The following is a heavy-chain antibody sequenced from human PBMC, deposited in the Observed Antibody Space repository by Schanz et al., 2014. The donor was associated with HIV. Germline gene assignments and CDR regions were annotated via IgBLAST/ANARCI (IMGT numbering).Heavy chain of an antibody. CDR2: ISYDGRNK. Sequence: QGQLVESGGGVVQPGRSLRLSCAASGFSFSDFALHWVRQAPGRGLEWLAVISYDGRNKLYADSVKGRLTISRDNSKNTLYLQMKSLRREDTAVYYCASDGVGATWFHHWGQGTLVTVSS. D-gene: IGHD1-26*01. CDR1: GFSFSDFA. V-gene: IGHV3-30*03. J-gene: IGHJ5*02. CDR3: ASDGVGATWFHH.